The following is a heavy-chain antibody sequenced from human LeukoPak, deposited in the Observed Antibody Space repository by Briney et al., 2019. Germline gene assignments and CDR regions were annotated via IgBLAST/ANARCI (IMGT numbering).Heavy chain of an antibody. CDR2: FDPEDGDT. V-gene: IGHV1-24*01. CDR1: GYTLTELS. Sequence: ASLTVSFTVSGYTLTELSMHWVRQAPGKGLEWMGGFDPEDGDTIHAQKVQGRLTMTTDIQARTAYMELRSLRSDDTAVYYCPRNRPYSSGWQTDYWGQGTLVTVSS. J-gene: IGHJ4*02. CDR3: PRNRPYSSGWQTDY. D-gene: IGHD6-19*01.